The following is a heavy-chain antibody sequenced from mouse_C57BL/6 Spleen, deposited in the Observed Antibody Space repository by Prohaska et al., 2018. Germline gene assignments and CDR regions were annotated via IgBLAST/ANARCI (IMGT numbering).Heavy chain of an antibody. CDR3: ARLPTMRYFDY. CDR2: IYPGDGDT. Sequence: VQLQHSGAALVQPGASVKISCKASGYAFSSYWMNWVKPRPGKGLAWIGQIYPGDGDTNYNGKFKGKATLTAEKSSSTAYMQLSRLTSEDAAVYFGARLPTMRYFDYWGQGTTLTVSS. J-gene: IGHJ2*01. V-gene: IGHV1-80*01. CDR1: GYAFSSYW. D-gene: IGHD2-10*01.